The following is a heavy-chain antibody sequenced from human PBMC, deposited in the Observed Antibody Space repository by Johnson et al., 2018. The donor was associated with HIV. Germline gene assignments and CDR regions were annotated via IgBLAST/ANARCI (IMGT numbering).Heavy chain of an antibody. CDR1: GFTFDDYT. D-gene: IGHD4-11*01. J-gene: IGHJ3*02. V-gene: IGHV3-43*01. CDR3: VRETRDDAFDI. Sequence: VQLVESGGVVVQPGGSLRLSCAASGFTFDDYTMHWVRQAPGKGLEWLSLISWDGGNTGYVDSVKGRFTISRDNAKNSLYLQMNSLRAEDTALYYCVRETRDDAFDIWGQGTMVTVSS. CDR2: ISWDGGNT.